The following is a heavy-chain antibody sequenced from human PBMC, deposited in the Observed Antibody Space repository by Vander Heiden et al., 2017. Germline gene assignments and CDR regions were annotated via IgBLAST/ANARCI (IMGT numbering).Heavy chain of an antibody. D-gene: IGHD6-6*01. CDR3: ARDNVRRYSSSLFIDHYFDY. CDR2: ISYDGSNK. J-gene: IGHJ4*02. Sequence: QVQLVESGGGVVQPGRSLRLSCAASGFTFSSYAMHWVRQAPGKGLEWVAVISYDGSNKYYADSVKGRFTISRDNSKNTLYLQMNSLRAEDTAVYYCARDNVRRYSSSLFIDHYFDYWGQGTLVTVSS. V-gene: IGHV3-30-3*01. CDR1: GFTFSSYA.